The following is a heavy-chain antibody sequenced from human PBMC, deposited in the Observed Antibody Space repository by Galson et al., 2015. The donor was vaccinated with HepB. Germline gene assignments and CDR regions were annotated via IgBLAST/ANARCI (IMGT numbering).Heavy chain of an antibody. V-gene: IGHV3-30*04. D-gene: IGHD3-10*01. CDR1: GFIFSDYV. CDR3: ARETGLGRGRGDY. J-gene: IGHJ4*02. Sequence: SLRLSCAASGFIFSDYVFHWVRQAPGKGLEWLTVISYDGTNTYYADSVKGRFTISRDNSNNTLYLQMDSMTPDDTATYYCARETGLGRGRGDYWGQGTLVTVSS. CDR2: ISYDGTNT.